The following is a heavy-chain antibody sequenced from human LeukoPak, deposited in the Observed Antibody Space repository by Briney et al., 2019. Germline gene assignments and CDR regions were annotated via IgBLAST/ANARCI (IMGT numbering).Heavy chain of an antibody. Sequence: PSETLSLTCTVSGVSISSTSYCWGWIRQPPGKGLEWIGSIYYSGRTYYSPSLKSRLTISVDTPKNQFSLKLSSVTAADTAVYYCAQSLGASTWFGNWFDPWGQGTLVTVSS. V-gene: IGHV4-39*01. J-gene: IGHJ5*02. CDR1: GVSISSTSYC. D-gene: IGHD3-10*01. CDR3: AQSLGASTWFGNWFDP. CDR2: IYYSGRT.